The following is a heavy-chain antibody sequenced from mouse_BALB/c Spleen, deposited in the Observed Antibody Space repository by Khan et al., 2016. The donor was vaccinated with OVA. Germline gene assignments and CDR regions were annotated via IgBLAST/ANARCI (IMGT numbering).Heavy chain of an antibody. V-gene: IGHV5-9-3*01. CDR2: ISSGGSYT. CDR1: GFTFSSYA. Sequence: EVHLVESGGGLVKPGGSLKLSCAASGFTFSSYAMSWVRQTPEKRLEWVATISSGGSYTYFPDSVKGRFTISRDNAKNTLYLQMSSLRSEDTAMYYCARPEGFFYYFDYWGQGTTLTVSS. CDR3: ARPEGFFYYFDY. J-gene: IGHJ2*01.